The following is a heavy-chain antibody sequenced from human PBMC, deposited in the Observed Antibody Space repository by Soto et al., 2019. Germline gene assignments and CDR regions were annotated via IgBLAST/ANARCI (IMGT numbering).Heavy chain of an antibody. J-gene: IGHJ4*02. V-gene: IGHV4-59*12. CDR2: IYYSGST. CDR3: AKEGGLSGSYYISSSYYFDY. CDR1: GGPISSYY. D-gene: IGHD1-26*01. Sequence: SETLSLTCTVPGGPISSYYWSWIRQPPGKELLYIGYIYYSGSTNYNPSLKSRVTISDDTSTNQFSLTLSSVTAADTAVYYCAKEGGLSGSYYISSSYYFDYWGQGTLVTVSS.